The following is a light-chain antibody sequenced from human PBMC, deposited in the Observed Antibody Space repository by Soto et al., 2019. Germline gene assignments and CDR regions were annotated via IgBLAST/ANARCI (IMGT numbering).Light chain of an antibody. CDR1: QTVSSN. J-gene: IGKJ2*01. CDR2: GAS. Sequence: EMVMTQSPATLSVSPGERATLSCRASQTVSSNLAWYQQKPGQPPRLLVYGASTRATDIPARFSGSGSGTEFTLTISSLQSEDFAVYYCQQSNNWPYTFGQGTKLEIK. CDR3: QQSNNWPYT. V-gene: IGKV3-15*01.